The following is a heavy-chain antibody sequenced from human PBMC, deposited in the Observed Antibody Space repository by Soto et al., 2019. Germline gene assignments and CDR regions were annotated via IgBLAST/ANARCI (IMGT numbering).Heavy chain of an antibody. CDR1: GGSISSGDYY. CDR2: IYFSGTT. D-gene: IGHD3-22*01. J-gene: IGHJ5*02. Sequence: PSETLSLTCTVSGGSISSGDYYWSWIRQHPGKGLEWIGTIYFSGTTHYNPSLKSRVTISVDTSKSQFSLKLSSVTAADTAVYYCARRDRSGFSYWLDTWGQGTLVTVSS. CDR3: ARRDRSGFSYWLDT. V-gene: IGHV4-31*03.